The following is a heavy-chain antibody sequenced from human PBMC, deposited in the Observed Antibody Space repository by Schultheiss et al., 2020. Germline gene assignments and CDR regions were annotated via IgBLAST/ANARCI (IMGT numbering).Heavy chain of an antibody. V-gene: IGHV4-61*02. CDR2: IYTSGST. J-gene: IGHJ2*01. Sequence: SETLSLTCTVSGGSISSSSYYWSWIRQPAGKGLEWIGRIYTSGSTNYNPSLKSRVTMSIDTSKNQFSLTLSSVTAADTAVYYCARTISGSYKYFDLWGRGTPVTVSS. CDR3: ARTISGSYKYFDL. D-gene: IGHD1-26*01. CDR1: GGSISSSSYY.